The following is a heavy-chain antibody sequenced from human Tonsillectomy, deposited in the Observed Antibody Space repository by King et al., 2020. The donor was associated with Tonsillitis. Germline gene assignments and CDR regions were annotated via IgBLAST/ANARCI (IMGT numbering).Heavy chain of an antibody. V-gene: IGHV3-30*02. Sequence: VQLVESGGGVVQPGGSLRLSCAASGFTFSSFGMHWVRQVPGKXLEWVAFIRYDGSDKYYADYVKGRXTIXRDNSNXPLXLQMNSLRAEDTALYYCVKXIIXLXXRPLDAFDIWGQGXXVTVSS. J-gene: IGHJ3*02. CDR1: GFTFSSFG. CDR3: VKXIIXLXXRPLDAFDI. CDR2: IRYDGSDK.